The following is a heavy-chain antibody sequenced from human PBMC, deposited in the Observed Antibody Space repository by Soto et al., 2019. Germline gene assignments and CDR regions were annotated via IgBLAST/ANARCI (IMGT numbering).Heavy chain of an antibody. CDR1: GGSISSTNW. Sequence: QVQLQQSGPRLARPSGTLSLTCVVSGGSISSTNWWTWVRQTPGKGLEWIGEIYHTGSTKYNQSLTNRVTISLDKSNHHFSPHLESVTAAATAVYYCATLPPRIVVVVLPIPSWGPGPLVTVSS. J-gene: IGHJ4*02. CDR3: ATLPPRIVVVVLPIPS. V-gene: IGHV4-4*02. D-gene: IGHD2-15*01. CDR2: IYHTGST.